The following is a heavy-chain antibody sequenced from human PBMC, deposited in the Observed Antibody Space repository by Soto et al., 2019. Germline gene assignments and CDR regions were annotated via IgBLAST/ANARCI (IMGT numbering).Heavy chain of an antibody. CDR1: GYTFTGYY. V-gene: IGHV1-2*04. J-gene: IGHJ4*02. CDR2: INPNSGGT. CDR3: ARTRLDYYDSSGPSTNYYFDY. D-gene: IGHD3-22*01. Sequence: GASVKVSCKASGYTFTGYYMHWVRQAPGQGLEWMGWINPNSGGTNYAQKFQGWVTMTRDTSISTAYMELSRLRSDDTAVYYCARTRLDYYDSSGPSTNYYFDYWGQGTLVTVSS.